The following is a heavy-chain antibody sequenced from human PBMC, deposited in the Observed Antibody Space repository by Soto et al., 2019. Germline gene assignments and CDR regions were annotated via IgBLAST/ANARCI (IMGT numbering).Heavy chain of an antibody. CDR3: AREYYSTTTWIDY. V-gene: IGHV1-18*04. Sequence: VQLVQSAPEVKRPGASVKVSCKTSGFTFTSYPFSWVRQAPGQGLEWLAWVHPYEGTTKVAHQFRDRLTVTTGTSAVTVFMELTRLTSDDTAVYFCAREYYSTTTWIDYWGQGTLVAVSS. CDR2: VHPYEGTT. J-gene: IGHJ4*02. D-gene: IGHD2-15*01. CDR1: GFTFTSYP.